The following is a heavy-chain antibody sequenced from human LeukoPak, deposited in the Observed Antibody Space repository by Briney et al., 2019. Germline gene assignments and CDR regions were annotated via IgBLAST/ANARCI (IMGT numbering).Heavy chain of an antibody. Sequence: GGSLRLSCAASGFTFSNAWMSWVRQAPGKGLEWVGRIKSKTGGGTTDYAAPVKGRFTISRDDSKNTLYLQMNSLKTEDTAVYYCTTADTAMVIDYWGQGTLVTVSS. CDR3: TTADTAMVIDY. CDR1: GFTFSNAW. J-gene: IGHJ4*02. CDR2: IKSKTGGGTT. V-gene: IGHV3-15*01. D-gene: IGHD5-18*01.